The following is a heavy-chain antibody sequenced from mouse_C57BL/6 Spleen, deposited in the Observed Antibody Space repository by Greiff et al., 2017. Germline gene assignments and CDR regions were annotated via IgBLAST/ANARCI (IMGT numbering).Heavy chain of an antibody. J-gene: IGHJ1*03. V-gene: IGHV1-72*01. Sequence: QVQLQQPGAELVKPGASVKLSCKASGYTFTSYWMHWVKQRPGRGLEWLGRIDPNSGGTKYNEKFKSKATLTVDKPSSTAYMQLSSLTSEDSAVWECASPNWDGYVDVWGTGTTVTVSS. CDR3: ASPNWDGYVDV. CDR2: IDPNSGGT. D-gene: IGHD4-1*01. CDR1: GYTFTSYW.